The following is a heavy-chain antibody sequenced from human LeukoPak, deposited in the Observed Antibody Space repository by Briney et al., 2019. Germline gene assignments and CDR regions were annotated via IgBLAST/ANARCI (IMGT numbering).Heavy chain of an antibody. CDR3: ARMHYYDTINPNWFDP. D-gene: IGHD3-22*01. CDR2: MKPNTGDT. CDR1: RYTFTSYH. Sequence: ASVKVSCKASRYTFTSYHINWVRQATGQGLAWMGLMKPNTGDTGYAQKFQGRVTMTRNTTTGKAYMEMSSLTSEDTGVYYCARMHYYDTINPNWFDPWGQGTLVTVSS. J-gene: IGHJ5*02. V-gene: IGHV1-8*01.